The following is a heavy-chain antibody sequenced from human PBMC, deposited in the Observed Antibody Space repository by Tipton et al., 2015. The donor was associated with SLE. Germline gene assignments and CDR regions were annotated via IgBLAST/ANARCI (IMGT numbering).Heavy chain of an antibody. Sequence: SLRLSCAASGFTFSSYAMHWVRQAPGKGLEWVAVISYDGSNKYYADSVKGRFTISRDNSKNTLYLQMNSLRAEDTAVYYCVPTLTWPYFEYWGQGTLVTVSS. CDR2: ISYDGSNK. V-gene: IGHV3-30*04. D-gene: IGHD3-9*01. CDR3: VPTLTWPYFEY. CDR1: GFTFSSYA. J-gene: IGHJ4*02.